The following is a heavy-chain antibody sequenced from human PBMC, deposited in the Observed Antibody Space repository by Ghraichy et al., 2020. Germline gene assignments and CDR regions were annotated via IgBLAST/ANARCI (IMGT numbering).Heavy chain of an antibody. V-gene: IGHV4-34*01. CDR1: GGSFSGYY. CDR3: AREGRNRYYGSGSHYYYYMDV. CDR2: INHSGST. Sequence: SQTLSLTCAVYGGSFSGYYWSWIRQPPGKGLEWIGEINHSGSTNYNPSLKSRVTISVDTSKNQFSLKLSSVTAADTAVYYCAREGRNRYYGSGSHYYYYMDVWGKGTTVTVSS. D-gene: IGHD3-10*01. J-gene: IGHJ6*03.